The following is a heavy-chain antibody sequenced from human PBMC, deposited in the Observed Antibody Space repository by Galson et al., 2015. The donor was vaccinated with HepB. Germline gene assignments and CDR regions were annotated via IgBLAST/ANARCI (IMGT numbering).Heavy chain of an antibody. CDR1: GFTFSSYS. Sequence: SLRLSCAASGFTFSSYSMNWVRQAPGKGLEWVSSISSSSSYIYYADSVKGRFTISRDNAKNSLYLQMNSLRAEDTAVYYCARDLKYYYDSSGYMGGYWGQGTLVTVSS. J-gene: IGHJ4*02. CDR2: ISSSSSYI. CDR3: ARDLKYYYDSSGYMGGY. V-gene: IGHV3-21*01. D-gene: IGHD3-22*01.